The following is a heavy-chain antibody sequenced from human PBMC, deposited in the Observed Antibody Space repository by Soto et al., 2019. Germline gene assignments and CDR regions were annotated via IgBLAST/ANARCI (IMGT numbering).Heavy chain of an antibody. V-gene: IGHV3-23*01. J-gene: IGHJ4*02. CDR2: ISGSGGST. Sequence: GGSLRLSCAASGFTFSTYAMSWVRQAPGKGLEWVSGISGSGGSTYYADSVKGRFTISRDNSKNTLYLQMNSLRAEDTAVYYCAKDRGAARPNYFDYWGQGTLVTVSS. CDR1: GFTFSTYA. CDR3: AKDRGAARPNYFDY. D-gene: IGHD6-6*01.